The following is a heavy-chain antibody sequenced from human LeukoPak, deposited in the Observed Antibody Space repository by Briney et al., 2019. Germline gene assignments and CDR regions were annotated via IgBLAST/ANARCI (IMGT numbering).Heavy chain of an antibody. CDR3: AGDRGSSWYVDY. Sequence: GASVKVSCKASRDIFTSYYIHWVRQAPGQGLEWMGWINPDSGGTKYAQKFQGRVTMTSDTSISTAYMELTRLRSDDTAVYYCAGDRGSSWYVDYWGQGTLVTVSS. CDR1: RDIFTSYY. D-gene: IGHD6-13*01. V-gene: IGHV1-2*02. CDR2: INPDSGGT. J-gene: IGHJ4*02.